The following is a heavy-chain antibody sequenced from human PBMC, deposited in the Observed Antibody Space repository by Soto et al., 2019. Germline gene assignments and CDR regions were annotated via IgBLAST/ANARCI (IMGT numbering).Heavy chain of an antibody. CDR2: ISSSSSYI. J-gene: IGHJ3*02. D-gene: IGHD5-12*01. V-gene: IGHV3-21*01. Sequence: TGGSLRLSSAASGFTFSSYSMNWVRQAPGKGLEWVSSISSSSSYIYYADSVKGRFTISRDNAKNSLYLQMNSLRAEDTAVYYCARDVNVEMATMAAFDIWGEGTMVPVSS. CDR1: GFTFSSYS. CDR3: ARDVNVEMATMAAFDI.